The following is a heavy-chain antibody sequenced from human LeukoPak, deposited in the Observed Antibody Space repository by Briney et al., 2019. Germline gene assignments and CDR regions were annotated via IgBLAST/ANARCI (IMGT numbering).Heavy chain of an antibody. D-gene: IGHD6-19*01. CDR3: ARGSGWYDP. J-gene: IGHJ5*02. V-gene: IGHV4-59*08. CDR1: GLSISSYS. CDR2: FYYGGST. Sequence: SETLSLTCNVSGLSISSYSWTWIRQPPGKGLEWLGFFYYGGSTNYNPSLQSRVTISVDPFKTQVSLKLSSVTAADSAVYYCARGSGWYDPRGQGTLVTVSS.